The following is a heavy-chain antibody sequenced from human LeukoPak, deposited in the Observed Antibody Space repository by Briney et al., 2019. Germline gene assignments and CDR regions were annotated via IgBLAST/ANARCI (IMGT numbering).Heavy chain of an antibody. CDR2: MSYDGTNE. D-gene: IGHD6-13*01. J-gene: IGHJ4*02. V-gene: IGHV3-30*03. Sequence: GGSLRLSCAASGFTFRSYGIHWVRQAPGKGLEWVAVMSYDGTNEYYADSVKGRFTISRDNSKNTLYLQMNSLRAEDTAVYYCARDKGREAAAGTLDYWGQGTLVTVSS. CDR1: GFTFRSYG. CDR3: ARDKGREAAAGTLDY.